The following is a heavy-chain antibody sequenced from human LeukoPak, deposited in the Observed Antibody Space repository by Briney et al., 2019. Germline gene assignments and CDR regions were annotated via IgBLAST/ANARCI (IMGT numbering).Heavy chain of an antibody. CDR2: INHSGST. J-gene: IGHJ4*02. Sequence: SETLSLTCAVYGGSFGGYYWSWIRQPPGKGLEWIGEINHSGSTNYNPSLKSRVTISVDTSKNQFSLKLSSVTAADTAVYYCARVEMATLDYWGQGTLVTVSS. D-gene: IGHD5-24*01. V-gene: IGHV4-34*01. CDR1: GGSFGGYY. CDR3: ARVEMATLDY.